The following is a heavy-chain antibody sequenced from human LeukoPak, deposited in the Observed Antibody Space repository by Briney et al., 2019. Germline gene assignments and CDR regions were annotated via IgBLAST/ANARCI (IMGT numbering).Heavy chain of an antibody. V-gene: IGHV3-64*01. CDR1: GFTFSNYY. D-gene: IGHD3-3*01. J-gene: IGHJ6*03. Sequence: PGGSLRLTCAASGFTFSNYYMHWVRQAPGKGLESVSAISPSGDSTYYANSVRGRFTISRDNSKNTLCLQMGSLRAEDMAVYYCARDLPSITIFGGYYMDVWGKGTTVTVSS. CDR2: ISPSGDST. CDR3: ARDLPSITIFGGYYMDV.